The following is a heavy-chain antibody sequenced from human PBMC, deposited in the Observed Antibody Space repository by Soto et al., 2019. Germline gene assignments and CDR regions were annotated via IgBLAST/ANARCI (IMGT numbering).Heavy chain of an antibody. J-gene: IGHJ3*02. CDR2: INPNSGGT. CDR3: AIPMTTGAFDI. D-gene: IGHD4-17*01. CDR1: GYTFSSYG. V-gene: IGHV1-2*04. Sequence: ASVKVSCKASGYTFSSYGISWVRQAPGQGLEWMGWINPNSGGTNYAQKFQGWVTTTRDTSISTAYMELSRLRSDDTAVYYCAIPMTTGAFDIWGQGTMVTVSS.